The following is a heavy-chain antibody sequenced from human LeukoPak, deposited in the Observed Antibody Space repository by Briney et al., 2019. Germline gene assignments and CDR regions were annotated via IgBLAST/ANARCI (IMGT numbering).Heavy chain of an antibody. Sequence: GALRLSCAASGFTFNNYAMNWVRQAPGKGLEWVAFIRYDGSNKYYADSVKGRFTISRDNSKNTLYLQMNSLRAEDTAVYYCARDGGPITGDAFDIWGQGTMVTVSS. V-gene: IGHV3-30*02. CDR1: GFTFNNYA. CDR2: IRYDGSNK. D-gene: IGHD1-14*01. CDR3: ARDGGPITGDAFDI. J-gene: IGHJ3*02.